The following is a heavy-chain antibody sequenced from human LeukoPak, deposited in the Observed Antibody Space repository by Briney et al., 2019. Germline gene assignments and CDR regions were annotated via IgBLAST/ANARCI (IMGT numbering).Heavy chain of an antibody. CDR1: RGPISSHY. V-gene: IGHV4-59*11. J-gene: IGHJ6*02. CDR3: TRSRVSGSYFDYHSGMDV. CDR2: VSFSGTT. Sequence: PSETLSLTCTVSRGPISSHYWSWIRQPPGKGLERIGYVSFSGTTKYSPSLNSRVTISRDTSKNQFSLRVNSVTAADTAVYYCTRSRVSGSYFDYHSGMDVWGQGTTVIVS. D-gene: IGHD1-26*01.